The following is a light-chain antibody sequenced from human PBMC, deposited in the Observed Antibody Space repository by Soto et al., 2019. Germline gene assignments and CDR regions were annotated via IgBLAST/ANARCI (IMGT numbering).Light chain of an antibody. CDR3: RQYSSYST. CDR2: KAS. J-gene: IGKJ1*01. Sequence: DIQMTQSPSTLSASVGDRVTITCRASQSIGNWLAWYQQKPGKAPKLLIYKASTLESGVPSRFSGSGSGTEFTLTISSLQPDDFATYYCRQYSSYSTFGQGTKVEIK. V-gene: IGKV1-5*03. CDR1: QSIGNW.